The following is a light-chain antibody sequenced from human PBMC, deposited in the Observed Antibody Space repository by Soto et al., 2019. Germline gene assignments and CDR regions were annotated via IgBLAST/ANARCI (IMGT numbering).Light chain of an antibody. CDR3: QQYDNFPFT. V-gene: IGKV1-33*01. Sequence: DLPMTQSPSSLAASVGDRVTITCQASQDISNYLNWYQQKPGKAPKLLIYDASNLETGVPSRFSGSGSGTDFTFTISSLQPEDIATYYCQQYDNFPFTFGPGTKVDIK. J-gene: IGKJ3*01. CDR1: QDISNY. CDR2: DAS.